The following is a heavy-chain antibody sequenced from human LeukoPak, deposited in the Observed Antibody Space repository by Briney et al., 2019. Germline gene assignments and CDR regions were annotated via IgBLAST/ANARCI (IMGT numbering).Heavy chain of an antibody. V-gene: IGHV4-59*01. J-gene: IGHJ4*02. CDR3: ARGAPYYYDSSGYLFDY. Sequence: PSETLSLTCTVSGGSINSYYWSWIRQPPGKGLEWIGYIFYSGSTTYTPSLKRRVTISVDTSKNQFSLKLSSVTAADTAVYYCARGAPYYYDSSGYLFDYWGQGTLVTVSS. CDR2: IFYSGST. CDR1: GGSINSYY. D-gene: IGHD3-22*01.